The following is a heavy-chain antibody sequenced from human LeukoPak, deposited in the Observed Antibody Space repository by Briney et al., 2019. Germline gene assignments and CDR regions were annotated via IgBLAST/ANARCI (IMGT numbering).Heavy chain of an antibody. D-gene: IGHD3-9*01. CDR3: AKPTKPGYYDIFYDAFDI. CDR2: IYYSGST. V-gene: IGHV4-59*01. Sequence: SETLSLTCTVSGGSISSYYWSWLRQPPGKGLEWIGYIYYSGSTNYNPSLKSRVTISVDTSKNQFSLKLSSVTAADTAVYYCAKPTKPGYYDIFYDAFDIWGQGTMVTVSS. CDR1: GGSISSYY. J-gene: IGHJ3*02.